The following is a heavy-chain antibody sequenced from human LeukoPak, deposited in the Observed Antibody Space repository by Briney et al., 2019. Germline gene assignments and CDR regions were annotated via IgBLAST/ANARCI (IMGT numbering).Heavy chain of an antibody. CDR2: SIPIFGTA. CDR3: AGGDGYNHQFDY. Sequence: ASVKVSCKASGGTFSSYAISWVRQAPGQGLEWMGGSIPIFGTANYAQKFQGRVTITTDESTSTAYMELSSLRSEDTAVYYCAGGDGYNHQFDYWGQGTLVTVSS. J-gene: IGHJ4*02. D-gene: IGHD5-24*01. CDR1: GGTFSSYA. V-gene: IGHV1-69*05.